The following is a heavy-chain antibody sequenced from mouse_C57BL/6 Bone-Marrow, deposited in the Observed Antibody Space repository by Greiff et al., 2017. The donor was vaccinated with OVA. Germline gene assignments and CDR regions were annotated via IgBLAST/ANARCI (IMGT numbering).Heavy chain of an antibody. V-gene: IGHV1-55*01. CDR3: ARSSYSNFYYYAMDY. D-gene: IGHD2-5*01. CDR2: IYPGSGST. J-gene: IGHJ4*01. CDR1: GYTFTSYW. Sequence: QVQLKQPGAELVKPGASVKMSCKASGYTFTSYWITWVKQRPGQGLEWIGDIYPGSGSTNYNEKFKSKATLTVDTSSSTAYMQLSSLTSEDSAVYYCARSSYSNFYYYAMDYWGQGTSVTVSS.